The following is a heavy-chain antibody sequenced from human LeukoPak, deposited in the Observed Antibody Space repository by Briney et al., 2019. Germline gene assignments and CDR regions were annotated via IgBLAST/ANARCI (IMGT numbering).Heavy chain of an antibody. CDR1: GFAFGTYA. CDR3: ARDPYHNILYRLAY. CDR2: ISANGQAT. V-gene: IGHV3-23*01. Sequence: GGSLRLSCAGSGFAFGTYAMSWVRQAPGMGLEWVSSISANGQATYYADSVEGRFTISRDNSKNTLYLQLNSLRAEDTATYYCARDPYHNILYRLAYWGQGTLVTVSS. J-gene: IGHJ4*02. D-gene: IGHD3-9*01.